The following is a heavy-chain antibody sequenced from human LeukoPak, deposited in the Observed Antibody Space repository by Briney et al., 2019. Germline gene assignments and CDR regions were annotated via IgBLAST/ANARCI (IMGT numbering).Heavy chain of an antibody. CDR2: ISSSGSTR. J-gene: IGHJ4*02. CDR3: ARGERMVRGLLFDY. Sequence: GGSLRLSCVASGFTFSSYEMNWVRQAPGKGLEWVSYISSSGSTRYYADSVKGRFTFSRDNAKNSLYLQMNSLRGEDTAVYYCARGERMVRGLLFDYWGQGTLVTVSP. V-gene: IGHV3-48*03. CDR1: GFTFSSYE. D-gene: IGHD3-10*01.